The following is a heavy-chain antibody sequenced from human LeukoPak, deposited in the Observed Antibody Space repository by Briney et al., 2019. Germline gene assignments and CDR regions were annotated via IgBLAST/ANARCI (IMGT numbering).Heavy chain of an antibody. J-gene: IGHJ4*02. D-gene: IGHD5-24*01. CDR2: VKEDGSQK. Sequence: GGSLRLSCAASGFTFSHYRMTWVRQAPGKGLEWVANVKEDGSQKTYVDSVKGRFTISRDNAKNSLFLQMNNVRADDTAVYYCARYTYKHDCWGQGTLVTVSS. V-gene: IGHV3-7*01. CDR3: ARYTYKHDC. CDR1: GFTFSHYR.